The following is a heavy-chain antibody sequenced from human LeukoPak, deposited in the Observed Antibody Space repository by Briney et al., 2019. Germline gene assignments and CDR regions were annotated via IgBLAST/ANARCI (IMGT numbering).Heavy chain of an antibody. CDR3: GRVSRRSWYLIDY. CDR1: GGSISSYS. Sequence: SETLSLTCTVSGGSISSYSWSWIWQPPGKGLEWIGYIYYSGSTNYNPSLKSRVTISVDTSKNQFSPKLRSVTPPDTAVYNRGRVSRRSWYLIDYWGQGTLVTVSS. D-gene: IGHD6-13*01. V-gene: IGHV4-59*01. CDR2: IYYSGST. J-gene: IGHJ4*02.